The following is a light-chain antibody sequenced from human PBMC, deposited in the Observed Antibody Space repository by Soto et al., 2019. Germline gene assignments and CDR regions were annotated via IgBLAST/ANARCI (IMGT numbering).Light chain of an antibody. Sequence: QSALTQPASVSGSPGQSVTISCTGTKSDIGGYHYVSWYQQHPDKAPKLMIYEVTNRPSGVSNRFSGSKSGNTASLTISGLQAEDEAAYYCSSYISSSTYVVFGAGTKLTVL. V-gene: IGLV2-14*01. CDR2: EVT. CDR3: SSYISSSTYVV. J-gene: IGLJ2*01. CDR1: KSDIGGYHY.